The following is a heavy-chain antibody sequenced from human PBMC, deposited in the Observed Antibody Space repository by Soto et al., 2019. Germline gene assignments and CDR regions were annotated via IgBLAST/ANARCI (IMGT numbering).Heavy chain of an antibody. CDR1: GGSFRGYY. Sequence: QVQLQQWGAGPLRPLETLSLTCGVSGGSFRGYYWAWIRQSPGKGLEWIGEINDRGSINYNPSLKSRVSISFDTSKNHYSLNLTSVTAADTAVYYCARESHDILTGPPWVWYFDLWGRGTLVTVSS. CDR2: INDRGSI. CDR3: ARESHDILTGPPWVWYFDL. V-gene: IGHV4-34*01. D-gene: IGHD3-9*01. J-gene: IGHJ2*01.